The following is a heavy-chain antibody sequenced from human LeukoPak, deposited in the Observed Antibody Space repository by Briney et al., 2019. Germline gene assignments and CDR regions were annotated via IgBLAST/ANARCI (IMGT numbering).Heavy chain of an antibody. CDR1: GGSFSGYY. Sequence: SETLSLTCAVYGGSFSGYYWSWIRQPPGKGLEWIGKINHSGSTNYNPSLKSRVTISVDTSKNQFSLKLSSVTAADTAVYYCARGRGGYYYYYYMDVWGKGTTVTVSS. D-gene: IGHD2-15*01. CDR2: INHSGST. J-gene: IGHJ6*03. V-gene: IGHV4-34*01. CDR3: ARGRGGYYYYYYMDV.